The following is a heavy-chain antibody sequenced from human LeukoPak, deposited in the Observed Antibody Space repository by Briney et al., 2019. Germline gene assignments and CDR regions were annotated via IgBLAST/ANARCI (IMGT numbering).Heavy chain of an antibody. CDR3: ARDKAITTEVTQHFQH. Sequence: ASVKVSCKASGYTFTNYGISWVRQAPGQGLEWMGWISAYNGYTDYAQKLQFRVTMTTDTSTSTAYMELRSLRSDDTAVYYCARDKAITTEVTQHFQHWGQGTLVTVSS. V-gene: IGHV1-18*01. D-gene: IGHD4-23*01. CDR2: ISAYNGYT. CDR1: GYTFTNYG. J-gene: IGHJ1*01.